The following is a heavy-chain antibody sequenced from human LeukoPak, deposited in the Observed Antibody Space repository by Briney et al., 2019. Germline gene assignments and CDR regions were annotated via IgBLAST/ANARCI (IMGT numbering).Heavy chain of an antibody. D-gene: IGHD5-18*01. J-gene: IGHJ6*03. CDR1: GYTFTGYY. Sequence: GASVKVSCKASGYTFTGYYMHWVRQAPGQGLEWMGWINPNSGGTNYAQKFQGRVTMTRDTSISTAYMELSRLRSDDTAVYYCARVEDSYGYFYYYYYMDVWGKGTTVTVSS. CDR3: ARVEDSYGYFYYYYYMDV. CDR2: INPNSGGT. V-gene: IGHV1-2*02.